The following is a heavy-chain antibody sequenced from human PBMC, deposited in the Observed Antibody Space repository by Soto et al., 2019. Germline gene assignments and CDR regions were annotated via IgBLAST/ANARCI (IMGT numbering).Heavy chain of an antibody. J-gene: IGHJ4*02. V-gene: IGHV4-39*01. CDR3: ARGPRWIVVVPAASKFDY. D-gene: IGHD2-2*01. Sequence: SETLSLTCTVSGGSVSSSSYYWGWVRQPPGKGLEWIGSVYYSGSTYYNPSLESRVTISVDKSKNQFSLKLSSVTAADTAVYYCARGPRWIVVVPAASKFDYWGQGTLVTVS. CDR2: VYYSGST. CDR1: GGSVSSSSYY.